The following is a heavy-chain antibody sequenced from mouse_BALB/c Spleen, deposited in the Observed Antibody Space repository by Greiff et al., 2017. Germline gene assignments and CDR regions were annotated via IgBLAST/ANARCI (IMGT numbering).Heavy chain of an antibody. CDR3: ARDGGYYFDY. V-gene: IGHV5-4*02. D-gene: IGHD1-1*02. CDR1: GFTFSDYY. Sequence: EVNVVESGGGLVKPGGSLKLSCAASGFTFSDYYMYWVRQTPEKRLEWVATISDGGSYTYYPDSVKGRFTISRDNAKNNLYLQMSSLKSEDTAMDYCARDGGYYFDYWGQGTTLTVSS. CDR2: ISDGGSYT. J-gene: IGHJ2*01.